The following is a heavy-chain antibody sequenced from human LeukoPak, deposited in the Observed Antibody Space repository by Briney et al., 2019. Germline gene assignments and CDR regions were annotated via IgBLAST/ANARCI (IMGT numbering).Heavy chain of an antibody. CDR3: ARGLTGDPPHDYFYGMDV. D-gene: IGHD7-27*01. V-gene: IGHV3-11*04. CDR1: GFTFSDYY. CDR2: ISSSGSAI. J-gene: IGHJ6*02. Sequence: GGSLRLSCAASGFTFSDYYMSWIRQAPGKGLEWVSYISSSGSAIYYADSVKGRFTISRDNSKNTLYLQMNSLRDEDTAVYYCARGLTGDPPHDYFYGMDVWGQGTTVTVSS.